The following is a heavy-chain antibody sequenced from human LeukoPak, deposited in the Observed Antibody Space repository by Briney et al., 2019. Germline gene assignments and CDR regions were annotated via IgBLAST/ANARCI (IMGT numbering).Heavy chain of an antibody. D-gene: IGHD3-10*01. CDR3: ARDRKVRGFPWFDP. Sequence: ASVKVSCKASGYTFTGYYMHWVRQAPGQGLEWMGWINPNSGGTNYAQKFQGRVTMTRDTSISTAYMELSRLRSDDTAVYYCARDRKVRGFPWFDPWSQGTLVTVSS. V-gene: IGHV1-2*02. CDR1: GYTFTGYY. CDR2: INPNSGGT. J-gene: IGHJ5*02.